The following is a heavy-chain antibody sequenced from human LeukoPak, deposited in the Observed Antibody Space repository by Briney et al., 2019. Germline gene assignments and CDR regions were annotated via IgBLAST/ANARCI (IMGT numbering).Heavy chain of an antibody. CDR1: GFTFSSYG. V-gene: IGHV3-30*18. CDR2: ISYDGSNK. J-gene: IGHJ3*02. CDR3: AKATGTRDAFDI. Sequence: GRSLRLSCAASGFTFSSYGMHWVRQAPGKGLEWVAVISYDGSNKYYADSVKGRFTISRDNSKNTLYLQTNSLRAEDTAVYYCAKATGTRDAFDIWGQGTMVTVSS. D-gene: IGHD1-1*01.